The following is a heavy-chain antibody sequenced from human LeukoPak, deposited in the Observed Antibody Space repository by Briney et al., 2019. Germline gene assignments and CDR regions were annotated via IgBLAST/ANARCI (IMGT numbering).Heavy chain of an antibody. D-gene: IGHD6-13*01. J-gene: IGHJ5*02. CDR2: IIPIFGTA. Sequence: SVKVSCKASGGTFSSYAVSWVRQAPGQGLEWMGGIIPIFGTANYAQKFQGRVTITADESTSTAYMELSSLRSEDTAVYYCARDGIAAAGPGLYYGWFDPWGQGTLVTVSS. CDR1: GGTFSSYA. CDR3: ARDGIAAAGPGLYYGWFDP. V-gene: IGHV1-69*01.